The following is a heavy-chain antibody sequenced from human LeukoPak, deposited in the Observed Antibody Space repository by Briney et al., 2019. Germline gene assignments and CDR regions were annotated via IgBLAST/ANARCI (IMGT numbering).Heavy chain of an antibody. CDR1: GYTFTSYY. Sequence: ASVKVSCKASGYTFTSYYMHWVRQAPGQGLEWMGIINPSGGSTSYAQKFQGRVTMTRDTSTSTVYMELSSLRSEDAAVYYCAKAQEDYYDSSGEGVGAFDIWGQGTMVTVSS. J-gene: IGHJ3*02. V-gene: IGHV1-46*01. CDR2: INPSGGST. D-gene: IGHD3-22*01. CDR3: AKAQEDYYDSSGEGVGAFDI.